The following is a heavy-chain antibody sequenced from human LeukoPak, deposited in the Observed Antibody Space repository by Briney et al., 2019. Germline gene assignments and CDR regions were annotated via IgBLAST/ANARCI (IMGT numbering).Heavy chain of an antibody. CDR2: IYYSGST. D-gene: IGHD3-22*01. CDR3: ARALYYYDSSGYPTNSYYFDY. J-gene: IGHJ4*02. Sequence: SETLSLTCTVSGGFISSYYWSWIRQPPGKGLEWIGYIYYSGSTNYNPSLKSRVTISVDTSKNQFSLKLSSVTAADTAVYYCARALYYYDSSGYPTNSYYFDYWGQGTLVTVSS. CDR1: GGFISSYY. V-gene: IGHV4-59*01.